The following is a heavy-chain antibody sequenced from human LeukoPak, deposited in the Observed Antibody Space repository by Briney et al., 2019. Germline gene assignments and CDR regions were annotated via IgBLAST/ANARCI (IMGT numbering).Heavy chain of an antibody. CDR1: GFTFSSYA. J-gene: IGHJ4*02. Sequence: GGSLRLSCAVSGFTFSSYAMNWVRQAPGQGLEWVSAIGGGGTITYNADSVKGRFTVSRDNSKNTLYLQMNSLRPEDTAVYYCAIFGTGSYFDYWGQGTLVAVSS. V-gene: IGHV3-23*01. D-gene: IGHD1-1*01. CDR3: AIFGTGSYFDY. CDR2: IGGGGTIT.